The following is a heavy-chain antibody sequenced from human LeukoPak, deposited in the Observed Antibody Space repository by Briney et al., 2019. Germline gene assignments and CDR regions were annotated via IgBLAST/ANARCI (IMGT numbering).Heavy chain of an antibody. V-gene: IGHV3-21*05. CDR1: GFTFSSYS. J-gene: IGHJ4*02. CDR3: ARSAEDSSGYYFDY. Sequence: TGGSLRLSCAVSGFTFSSYSMNWVRQAPGKGLEWVSYISTSGSPIYYADSVKGRFTISRDNAKNSLYLQMNSLRAEDTAVYYCARSAEDSSGYYFDYWGQGTLVTVSS. CDR2: ISTSGSPI. D-gene: IGHD3-22*01.